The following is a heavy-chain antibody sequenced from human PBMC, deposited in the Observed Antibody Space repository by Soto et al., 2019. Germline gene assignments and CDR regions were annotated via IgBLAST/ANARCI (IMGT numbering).Heavy chain of an antibody. CDR1: GYTFTSYA. J-gene: IGHJ4*02. V-gene: IGHV1-3*01. CDR2: INAGNGNT. Sequence: QVQLVQSGAEVKKPGASVKVSCKASGYTFTSYAMHWVRQAPGQRLEWMGWINAGNGNTKYSRKFPGRVTITRDTSASTAYMELSSLRSEATAVYYCARGPGGPDGPGDYWGQGTLVTVSS. CDR3: ARGPGGPDGPGDY. D-gene: IGHD2-15*01.